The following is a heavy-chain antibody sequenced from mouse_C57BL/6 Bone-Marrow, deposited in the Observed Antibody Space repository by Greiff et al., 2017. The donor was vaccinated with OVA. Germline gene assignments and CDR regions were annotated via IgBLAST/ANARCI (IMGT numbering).Heavy chain of an antibody. J-gene: IGHJ2*01. CDR3: TSYGNFDY. CDR1: GFNIKDDY. V-gene: IGHV14-4*01. CDR2: IDPENGDT. D-gene: IGHD2-1*01. Sequence: EVQLQQSGAELVRPGASVKLSCTASGFNIKDDYMHWVKQRPEQGLEWIGWIDPENGDTEYASKFQGKATITADTSSNTAYLQLSSLTSEDTAVYYCTSYGNFDYWGKGTTLTGSS.